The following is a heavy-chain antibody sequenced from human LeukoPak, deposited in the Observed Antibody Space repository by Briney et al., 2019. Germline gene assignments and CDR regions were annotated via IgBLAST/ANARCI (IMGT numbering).Heavy chain of an antibody. CDR2: ISWDGGST. Sequence: SGGSLRLSCAASGFTCDDNTMHWVRQAPGKGLNWVSLISWDGGSTYFADSVKSRFTISRDNSKNSLYLQMNSLTTEDTALYYCAKDVNENIAVAGHFDYWGQGTLVTVSS. V-gene: IGHV3-43*01. CDR1: GFTCDDNT. CDR3: AKDVNENIAVAGHFDY. D-gene: IGHD6-19*01. J-gene: IGHJ4*02.